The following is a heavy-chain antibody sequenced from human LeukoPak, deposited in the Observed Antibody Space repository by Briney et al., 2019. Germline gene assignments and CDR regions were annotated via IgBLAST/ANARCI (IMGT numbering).Heavy chain of an antibody. J-gene: IGHJ5*02. V-gene: IGHV3-23*01. CDR3: AKGKKVTMVRGVTWFDP. D-gene: IGHD3-10*01. Sequence: GGSLRLSCAASGFTFSSYAMSWVRQAPGKGLEWVSAIGGSGGSTYYADSVKGRFTISRDNSKNTLYLQMNSLRAEDTAVYYCAKGKKVTMVRGVTWFDPWGQGTLVTVSS. CDR1: GFTFSSYA. CDR2: IGGSGGST.